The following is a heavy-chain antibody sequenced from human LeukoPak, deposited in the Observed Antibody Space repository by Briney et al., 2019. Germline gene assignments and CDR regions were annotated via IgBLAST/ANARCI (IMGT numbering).Heavy chain of an antibody. Sequence: PGGSLRLSCAASGFTFSSYAMHWVRQAPGMGLEWVAVISYDGSNKYYADSVKGRFTISRDNSKNTLYLQMNSLRAEDTAVYYCARGEIQLWFHFDYWGQGTLVTVSS. CDR1: GFTFSSYA. V-gene: IGHV3-30-3*01. J-gene: IGHJ4*02. D-gene: IGHD5-18*01. CDR2: ISYDGSNK. CDR3: ARGEIQLWFHFDY.